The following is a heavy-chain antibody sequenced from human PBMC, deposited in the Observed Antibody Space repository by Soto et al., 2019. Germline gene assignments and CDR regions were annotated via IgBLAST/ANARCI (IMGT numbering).Heavy chain of an antibody. D-gene: IGHD3-10*01. J-gene: IGHJ3*02. CDR2: INAGNGNT. Sequence: QVQLVQSGAEVKKPGASGKVSFKASGYTLTSYAMHLVRKAPGQRLEWMGWINAGNGNTKYSQQFQGRVTITSDTSASTAYRELSSLRAEDTAVYYCAGGVRGVIRDHDAFDIWVQGTMVTDSS. CDR3: AGGVRGVIRDHDAFDI. CDR1: GYTLTSYA. V-gene: IGHV1-3*01.